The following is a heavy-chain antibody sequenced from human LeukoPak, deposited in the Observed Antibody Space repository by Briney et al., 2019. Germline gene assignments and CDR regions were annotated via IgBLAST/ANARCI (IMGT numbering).Heavy chain of an antibody. CDR1: GGSISRYY. D-gene: IGHD1-7*01. CDR3: ADLTGTKGY. V-gene: IGHV4-59*08. CDR2: IFYSGST. J-gene: IGHJ4*02. Sequence: SETLSLTCTVSGGSISRYYLSRIRQPPGKGLEWIGYIFYSGSTNYNPSFKSRVTISVDTSKNQFSLKLSSVTAADTAVYYCADLTGTKGYWGQGTLVTVSS.